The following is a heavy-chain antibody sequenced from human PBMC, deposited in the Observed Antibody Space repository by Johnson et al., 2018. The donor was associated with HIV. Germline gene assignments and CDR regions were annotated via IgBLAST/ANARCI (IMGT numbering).Heavy chain of an antibody. Sequence: QVQLVESGGGLIQPGGSLRLSCAASGFTVSSNYMSWVRQAPGKGLEWVAVISYDGGNKYYADSVKGRFTISRDNSKNTLYLQMNSLRAEDTAVYYCARPLSSGLGFDAFDIWGQGTMVTVSS. CDR3: ARPLSSGLGFDAFDI. CDR2: ISYDGGNK. J-gene: IGHJ3*02. V-gene: IGHV3-30-3*01. D-gene: IGHD3-22*01. CDR1: GFTVSSNY.